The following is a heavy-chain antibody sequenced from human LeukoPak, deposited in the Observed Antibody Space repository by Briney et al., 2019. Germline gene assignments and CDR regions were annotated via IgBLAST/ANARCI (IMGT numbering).Heavy chain of an antibody. J-gene: IGHJ4*02. CDR2: ISYDGSNK. CDR3: ARDFWAFGELFYFDY. V-gene: IGHV3-30-3*01. D-gene: IGHD3-10*01. Sequence: GGSLRLSCAASGFTFSSYAMHWVRQAPGKGLEWVAVISYDGSNKYYADSVKGRFTISRDNSKNTLYLQMNSLRAEDTAVYYCARDFWAFGELFYFDYWGQGTLVTVSS. CDR1: GFTFSSYA.